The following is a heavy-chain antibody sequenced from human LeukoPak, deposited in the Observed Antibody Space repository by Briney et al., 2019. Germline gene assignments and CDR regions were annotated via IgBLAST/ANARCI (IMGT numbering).Heavy chain of an antibody. CDR3: ARDHGGVITMVRGSHRWFDP. Sequence: GASVKVSCKASGGTFSSYAISWVRQAPGQGLEWMGGIIPIFGTANYAQKFQGRVTITADESTSTAYMELSSLRSEDTAVYYCARDHGGVITMVRGSHRWFDPWGQGTLVTVSS. D-gene: IGHD3-10*01. CDR1: GGTFSSYA. CDR2: IIPIFGTA. J-gene: IGHJ5*02. V-gene: IGHV1-69*13.